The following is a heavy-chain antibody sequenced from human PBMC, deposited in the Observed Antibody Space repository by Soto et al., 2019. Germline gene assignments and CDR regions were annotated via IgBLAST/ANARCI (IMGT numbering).Heavy chain of an antibody. Sequence: SETLSLTCAVYGGSFSGYYWSWIRQPPGKGLEWIGEINHSGSTNYNPSLKSRVTISVDTSKNQFSLKLSSVTAADTAVYYCARGKVICSGGSCFWYNWFDTSGQGTLVTV. CDR1: GGSFSGYY. CDR2: INHSGST. CDR3: ARGKVICSGGSCFWYNWFDT. J-gene: IGHJ5*02. V-gene: IGHV4-34*01. D-gene: IGHD2-15*01.